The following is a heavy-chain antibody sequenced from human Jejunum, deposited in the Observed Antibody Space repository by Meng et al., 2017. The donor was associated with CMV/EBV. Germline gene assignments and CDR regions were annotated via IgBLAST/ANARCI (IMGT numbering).Heavy chain of an antibody. J-gene: IGHJ5*02. Sequence: CKASGDTPTADFMFWVRQAPGQGLEWMGWINSHSGATQCAQKFQGRVTMTRDTSISTVYMDLSSLRSDDTADYYCLTYTSSSHSFGPWGQGTLVTVSS. CDR3: LTYTSSSHSFGP. V-gene: IGHV1-2*02. D-gene: IGHD6-6*01. CDR1: GDTPTADF. CDR2: INSHSGAT.